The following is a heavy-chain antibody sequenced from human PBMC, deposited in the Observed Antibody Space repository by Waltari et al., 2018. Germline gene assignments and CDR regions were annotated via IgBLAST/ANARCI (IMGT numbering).Heavy chain of an antibody. CDR3: ARATYYDFSSGYSFDN. CDR1: GGSLSNYH. D-gene: IGHD3-3*01. V-gene: IGHV4-59*01. J-gene: IGHJ4*02. Sequence: QVQLQESGPGRVKPSQTPSLTCSVPGGSLSNYHWNWFRQTPWKGLEWIGYISSRGLPNYNPSLKSLVSVSLDTSKTRFSLRLSSVTAADTAVYYCARATYYDFSSGYSFDNWGQGTLVTVSS. CDR2: ISSRGLP.